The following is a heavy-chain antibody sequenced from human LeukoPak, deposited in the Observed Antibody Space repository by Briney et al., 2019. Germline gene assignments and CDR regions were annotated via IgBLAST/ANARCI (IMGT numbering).Heavy chain of an antibody. CDR1: GYTFTGYY. V-gene: IGHV1-2*02. Sequence: ASVKVSCKASGYTFTGYYMHWVRQAPGQGLEWMGWINPNSGGTNYAQKFQGRVTMTEDTSTDTAYMELSSLRSEDTAVYYCAARIAAAFDIWGQGTMVTVSS. J-gene: IGHJ3*02. CDR2: INPNSGGT. CDR3: AARIAAAFDI. D-gene: IGHD6-13*01.